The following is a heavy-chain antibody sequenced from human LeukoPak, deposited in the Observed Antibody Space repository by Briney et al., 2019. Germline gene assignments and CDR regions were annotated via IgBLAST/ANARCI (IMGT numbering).Heavy chain of an antibody. Sequence: ASVTVSCKASGYTFTSYGISWVRQAPGQGLEWMGWISAYNGNTNYAQKLQGRVTMTTDTSTSTAYMELRSLRSDDTAVYYCARSGGPRRVTTIVEAWFDPWGQGTLVTVSS. CDR2: ISAYNGNT. CDR3: ARSGGPRRVTTIVEAWFDP. D-gene: IGHD3-22*01. J-gene: IGHJ5*02. V-gene: IGHV1-18*01. CDR1: GYTFTSYG.